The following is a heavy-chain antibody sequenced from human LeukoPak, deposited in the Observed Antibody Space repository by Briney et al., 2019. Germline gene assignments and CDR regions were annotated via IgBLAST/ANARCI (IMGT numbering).Heavy chain of an antibody. CDR2: ISSTGGST. J-gene: IGHJ6*02. V-gene: IGHV3-23*01. CDR1: GFSFSSYA. D-gene: IGHD5-18*01. Sequence: GGSLRLSCAASGFSFSSYAMNWVRQAPGKGLEWVSTISSTGGSTYYADSVKGRFTISRDNSKNTLYLQMNSLRAEDTAVYYCARDRRIQHYYYGMDVWGQGTTVTVSS. CDR3: ARDRRIQHYYYGMDV.